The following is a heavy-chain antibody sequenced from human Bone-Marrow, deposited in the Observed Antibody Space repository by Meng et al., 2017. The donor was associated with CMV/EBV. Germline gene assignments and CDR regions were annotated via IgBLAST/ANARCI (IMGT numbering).Heavy chain of an antibody. Sequence: SETLSRTCRVAGHSISSDYFWGWVRQPPGKGLEWIGIHDGGSTYYNPSLKSRIVISVDTSGTQFSLTLSSVTAADTAVYYCVRHMIVVPARGYGVDVWGQGTTVTVSS. J-gene: IGHJ6*02. V-gene: IGHV4-38-2*01. CDR1: GHSISSDYF. D-gene: IGHD3-22*01. CDR3: VRHMIVVPARGYGVDV. CDR2: IHDGGST.